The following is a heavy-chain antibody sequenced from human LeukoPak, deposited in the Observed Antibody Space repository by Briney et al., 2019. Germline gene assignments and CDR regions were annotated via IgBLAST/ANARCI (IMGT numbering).Heavy chain of an antibody. CDR2: IYYSGST. CDR3: ARHGYCSGGSCYWDY. Sequence: TSETLSLTCTVSDGSSSSSSWNWIRQPPGKGLEWIGYIYYSGSTKYNPSLESRVTISVDTSNNQVSLKLSSVTAADTAVYYCARHGYCSGGSCYWDYWGQGTLVTVSS. D-gene: IGHD2-15*01. V-gene: IGHV4-59*08. J-gene: IGHJ4*02. CDR1: DGSSSSSS.